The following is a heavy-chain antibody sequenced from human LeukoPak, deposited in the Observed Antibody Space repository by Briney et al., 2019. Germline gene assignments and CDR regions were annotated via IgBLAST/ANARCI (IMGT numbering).Heavy chain of an antibody. CDR1: GFTFSSYG. V-gene: IGHV3-30*18. CDR3: AKDGIAMVGRYYFDY. CDR2: ISYDGSNK. Sequence: GRSLRLSCAASGFTFSSYGMHWVRQAPGKGLEWVAVISYDGSNKYYADSVKGRFTISRDNSKNTLYLQMNSLRAEDTAVYYCAKDGIAMVGRYYFDYWGRGTLVTVSS. J-gene: IGHJ4*02. D-gene: IGHD5-18*01.